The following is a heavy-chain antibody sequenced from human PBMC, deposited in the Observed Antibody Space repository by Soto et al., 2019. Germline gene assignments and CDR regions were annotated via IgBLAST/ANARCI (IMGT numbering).Heavy chain of an antibody. J-gene: IGHJ5*02. V-gene: IGHV4-59*08. CDR2: IYHSGST. D-gene: IGHD3-3*01. CDR1: GGSINRYY. CDR3: ARGEGRITIFGVVIREYNWFDP. Sequence: PSETLSLTCSVSGGSINRYYWSWIRQPPGKGLEWIGYIYHSGSTNYNPSLKSRVTISVDTSKTQFSLTLSSVTATDTAIYYCARGEGRITIFGVVIREYNWFDPWGQGTLVTVSS.